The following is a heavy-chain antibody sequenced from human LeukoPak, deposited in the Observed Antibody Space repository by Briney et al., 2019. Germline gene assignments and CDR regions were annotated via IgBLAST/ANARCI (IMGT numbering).Heavy chain of an antibody. V-gene: IGHV3-11*01. D-gene: IGHD3-22*01. CDR1: GFTFRDYF. CDR2: TNTAGNTI. J-gene: IGHJ3*02. Sequence: GGSLRLSCAASGFTFRDYFMSWIRQAPGKGLEWVAYTNTAGNTIYYADSMKGRFTISRDNAKNSLYLQMNTLRAEDTAVYYCARATYDSSAVDAFDIWGQGTMVAVSP. CDR3: ARATYDSSAVDAFDI.